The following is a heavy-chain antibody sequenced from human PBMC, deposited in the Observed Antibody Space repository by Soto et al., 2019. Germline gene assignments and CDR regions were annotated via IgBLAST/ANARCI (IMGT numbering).Heavy chain of an antibody. CDR1: GYAFTWFN. CDR3: ARVVGALGHWFDP. V-gene: IGHV1-18*01. CDR2: ISAYNGNT. Sequence: ASVKVSCKASGYAFTWFNIHWVRQAPGQGLEWMGRISAYNGNTNYAQKLQGRVTMTTDTSTSTAYMELRSLRSDDTAVYYCARVVGALGHWFDPWGQGTLVTVSS. D-gene: IGHD1-26*01. J-gene: IGHJ5*02.